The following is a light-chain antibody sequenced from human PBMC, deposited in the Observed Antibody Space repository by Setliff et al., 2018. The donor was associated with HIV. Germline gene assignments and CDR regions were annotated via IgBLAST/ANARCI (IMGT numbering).Light chain of an antibody. J-gene: IGLJ2*01. Sequence: QSALAQPASVSGSPGQSITISCTGGNSDIGPYTFVPWYQQHPGKAPKLLIYDVTNRPSGVSSRFSASKSGNTASLTISGLRTEDEADYYCSSSTGTNTDVLFGGGTKVTVL. CDR3: SSSTGTNTDVL. CDR1: NSDIGPYTF. CDR2: DVT. V-gene: IGLV2-14*03.